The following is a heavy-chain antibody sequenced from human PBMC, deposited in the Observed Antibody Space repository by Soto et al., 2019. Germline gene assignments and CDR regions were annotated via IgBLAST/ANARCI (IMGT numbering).Heavy chain of an antibody. CDR2: INAANGNT. CDR1: GYTFANSA. V-gene: IGHV1-3*01. CDR3: ARDNNWADY. Sequence: QVQLVQSGTEVKEPGASVKVSCKASGYTFANSAMHWVRQAPGQRLEWMGWINAANGNTKYSQRFQGRLTISRDTSASTAVMELSGLRCEDTAVYYCARDNNWADYWGQGTLVTVSS. J-gene: IGHJ4*02. D-gene: IGHD1-1*01.